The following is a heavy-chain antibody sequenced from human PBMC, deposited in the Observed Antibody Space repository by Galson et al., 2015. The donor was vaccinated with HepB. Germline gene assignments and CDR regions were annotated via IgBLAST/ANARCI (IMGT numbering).Heavy chain of an antibody. CDR1: GGSISSGDYY. CDR3: ASEGYCTTRRCGRDHDYHYYMDV. CDR2: IYNSGST. Sequence: TLSLTCTVSGGSISSGDYYWSWIRQPPGKGLEWIGHIYNSGSTQYNPSLKSRVTISVDASENQLSLKLTSVTAADTAMYYCASEGYCTTRRCGRDHDYHYYMDVWGKGTTVTVSS. D-gene: IGHD2-8*01. J-gene: IGHJ6*03. V-gene: IGHV4-30-4*01.